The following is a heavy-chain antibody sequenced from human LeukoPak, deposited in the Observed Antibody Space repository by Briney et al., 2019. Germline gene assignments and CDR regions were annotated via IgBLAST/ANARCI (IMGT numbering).Heavy chain of an antibody. V-gene: IGHV4-39*07. J-gene: IGHJ4*02. CDR2: IYYSGST. D-gene: IGHD6-19*01. CDR1: GSSINSSSYY. CDR3: ARDPIAVAGEGVDY. Sequence: SETLSLTCTVSGSSINSSSYYWGWIRQPPGKGLEWIGSIYYSGSTYYNPSLKSRVTISVDTSKNQFSLKLSSVTAADTAVYYCARDPIAVAGEGVDYWGQGTLVTVSS.